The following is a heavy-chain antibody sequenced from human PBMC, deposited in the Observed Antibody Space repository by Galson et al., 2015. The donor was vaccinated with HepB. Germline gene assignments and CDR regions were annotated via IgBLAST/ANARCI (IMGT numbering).Heavy chain of an antibody. V-gene: IGHV1-3*01. D-gene: IGHD1-26*01. J-gene: IGHJ4*02. Sequence: SVKVSCKASGYTFTTYAMQWVRQAPGQRLEWMGWINGGNGNTKYSQKFQGRVTITRDKSTSTAYMELSSLRSEGTAVYYCARDLWETPVVDLDYWGQGTLVTVSS. CDR2: INGGNGNT. CDR3: ARDLWETPVVDLDY. CDR1: GYTFTTYA.